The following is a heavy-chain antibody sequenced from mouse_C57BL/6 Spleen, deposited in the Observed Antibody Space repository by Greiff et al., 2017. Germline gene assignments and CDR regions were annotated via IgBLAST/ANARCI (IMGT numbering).Heavy chain of an antibody. Sequence: VQLQQSGPELVKPGASVKISCKASGYSFTDYYMNWVKQSNGKSLEWIGVINPNYGTPSYNQKFKGKATLTVDQSSSTAYMQLTSLTSEDSAVYYGVPDCYYWFAYWGQGTLVTVSA. CDR3: VPDCYYWFAY. J-gene: IGHJ3*01. CDR2: INPNYGTP. CDR1: GYSFTDYY. V-gene: IGHV1-39*01. D-gene: IGHD2-3*01.